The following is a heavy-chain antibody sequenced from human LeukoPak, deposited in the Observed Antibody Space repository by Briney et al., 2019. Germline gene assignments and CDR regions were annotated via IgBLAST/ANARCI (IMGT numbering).Heavy chain of an antibody. CDR1: GFTFSSYA. CDR3: ARAAYHYGMDV. J-gene: IGHJ6*02. V-gene: IGHV3-30-3*01. CDR2: ISYDGSNK. Sequence: GRSLRLSCAASGFTFSSYAMHWVRQAPGKGLEWVAVISYDGSNKYYADSVKGRFTISRDNSKNTLYPQMNSLRAEDTAVYYCARAAYHYGMDVWGQGTTVTVSS.